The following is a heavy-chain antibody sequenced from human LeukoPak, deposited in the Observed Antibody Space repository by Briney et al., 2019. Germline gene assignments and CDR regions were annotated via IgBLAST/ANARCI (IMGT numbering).Heavy chain of an antibody. V-gene: IGHV3-7*01. CDR2: IKQDGSEK. CDR1: GFTFSRYW. CDR3: ASLGYCSGGSCFYGMDV. D-gene: IGHD2-15*01. Sequence: AGGSLRLSCAASGFTFSRYWMSWVRQAPGKGLEWVANIKQDGSEKYHVDSVKGRSTISRDNAKNSLYLQMNSLRAEDTAVFYCASLGYCSGGSCFYGMDVWGQGTTVIVSS. J-gene: IGHJ6*02.